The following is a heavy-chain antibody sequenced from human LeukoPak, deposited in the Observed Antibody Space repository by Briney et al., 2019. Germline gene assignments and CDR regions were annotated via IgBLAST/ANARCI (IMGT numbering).Heavy chain of an antibody. J-gene: IGHJ4*02. D-gene: IGHD3-10*01. V-gene: IGHV4-59*08. Sequence: PSETLSLTCSVSGGSISTKYWSWIRQPPGKGLEWIGYISYSGSTNSNPSLKSRVTISIDTSKNQFSLRLSSVTAADTAVYYCARLNRGGILWFGAYFDYWGQGTLVTVSS. CDR2: ISYSGST. CDR3: ARLNRGGILWFGAYFDY. CDR1: GGSISTKY.